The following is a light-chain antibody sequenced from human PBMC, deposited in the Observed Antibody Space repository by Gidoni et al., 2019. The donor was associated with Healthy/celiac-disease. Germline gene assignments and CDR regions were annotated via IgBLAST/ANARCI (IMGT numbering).Light chain of an antibody. CDR3: QQSYNRPWT. CDR1: QSISSY. Sequence: DIQLTQSPSTLSASVGERVTITCRASQSISSYLNWYQQKPGKAPKPLIYAASSMQSGVPSRFSGSGSGTDFTLTISSLQPEDFATYYCQQSYNRPWTFGQGTKVEIK. CDR2: AAS. J-gene: IGKJ1*01. V-gene: IGKV1-39*01.